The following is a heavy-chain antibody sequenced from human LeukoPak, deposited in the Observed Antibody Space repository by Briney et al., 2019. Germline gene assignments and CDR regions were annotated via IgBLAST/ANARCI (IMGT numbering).Heavy chain of an antibody. CDR1: GYTFTSYG. CDR2: ISAYNGNT. CDR3: ARDLDEQWLGYFDY. V-gene: IGHV1-18*01. Sequence: ASVKVSCKASGYTFTSYGISWVRQAPGQGLEWMGWISAYNGNTNYAQKLQGRVTVTTDTSTSTAYMELRSLRSDDTAVYYCARDLDEQWLGYFDYWGQGTLVTVSS. J-gene: IGHJ4*02. D-gene: IGHD6-19*01.